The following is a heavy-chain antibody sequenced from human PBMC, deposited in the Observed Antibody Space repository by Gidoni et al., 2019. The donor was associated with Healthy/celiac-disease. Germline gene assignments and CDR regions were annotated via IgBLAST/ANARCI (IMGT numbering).Heavy chain of an antibody. CDR3: ARDSGYSSGGGVNDP. D-gene: IGHD6-19*01. Sequence: QVQLVEPGGGGVQHGRSLRLSCAGSGFPVGSYGMHWVRQAPGKGLAWVAVIWYDGSNKYYADSVKGRFTISRDNSKNTLYLQMNSLRAEDTAVYYCARDSGYSSGGGVNDPWGQGTLVTVSS. V-gene: IGHV3-33*01. CDR1: GFPVGSYG. CDR2: IWYDGSNK. J-gene: IGHJ5*02.